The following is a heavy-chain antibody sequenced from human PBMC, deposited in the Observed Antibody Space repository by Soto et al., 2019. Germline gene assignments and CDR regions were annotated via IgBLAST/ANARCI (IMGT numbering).Heavy chain of an antibody. CDR3: ARDSGAGFGEFFI. J-gene: IGHJ4*02. CDR1: GGSISSYY. CDR2: IYYTGST. V-gene: IGHV4-59*01. D-gene: IGHD3-10*01. Sequence: PSETLSLTCTVSGGSISSYYWNWIRQAPGKGLEWIGYIYYTGSTNYNPSLKSRVTISVDTSKNQFSLKLTSVTAADTAVYYCARDSGAGFGEFFIWGQRTQVTVSS.